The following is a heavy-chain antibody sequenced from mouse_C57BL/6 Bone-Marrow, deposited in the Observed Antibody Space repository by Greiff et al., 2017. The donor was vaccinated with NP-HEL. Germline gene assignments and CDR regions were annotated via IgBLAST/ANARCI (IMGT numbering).Heavy chain of an antibody. V-gene: IGHV1-15*01. CDR3: TRRNTKGGREGY. D-gene: IGHD5-2*01. CDR1: GYTFTDYE. Sequence: QVRVKQSGAELVRPGASVTLSCKASGYTFTDYEMHWVKQTPVHGLEWIGAIDPETGGTAYNQKFKGKAILTADKSSSTAYMELRSLTSEDSAVYYCTRRNTKGGREGYWGQGTTLTVSS. CDR2: IDPETGGT. J-gene: IGHJ2*01.